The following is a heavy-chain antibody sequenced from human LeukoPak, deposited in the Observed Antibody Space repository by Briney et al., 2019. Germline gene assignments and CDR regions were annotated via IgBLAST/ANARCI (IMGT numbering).Heavy chain of an antibody. CDR3: ARIPRRFTIVPGAIDDY. D-gene: IGHD2-2*01. V-gene: IGHV1-2*02. CDR2: INPNSGGT. J-gene: IGHJ4*02. CDR1: GYTFTGYY. Sequence: ASVKVSCKASGYTFTGYYMHWVRQAPGQGLEWMGWINPNSGGTNYAQKFQGRVTMTRDTSISTAYMELSRLRSDDTAVYYCARIPRRFTIVPGAIDDYWGQGTLVTVSS.